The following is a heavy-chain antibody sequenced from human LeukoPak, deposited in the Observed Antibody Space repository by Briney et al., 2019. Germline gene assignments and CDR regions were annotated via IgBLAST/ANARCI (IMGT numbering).Heavy chain of an antibody. CDR2: ISYDGSNK. J-gene: IGHJ3*02. D-gene: IGHD3-22*01. V-gene: IGHV3-30-3*01. CDR3: ARETYYYDSSSYYGAFDI. CDR1: GFTFSSYA. Sequence: PGRSLRLSRAASGFTFSSYAMHWVRQAPGKGLEWVAVISYDGSNKYYADSVKGRFTISRDNSKNTLYLQMNSLRAEDTAVYYCARETYYYDSSSYYGAFDIWGQGTMVTVSS.